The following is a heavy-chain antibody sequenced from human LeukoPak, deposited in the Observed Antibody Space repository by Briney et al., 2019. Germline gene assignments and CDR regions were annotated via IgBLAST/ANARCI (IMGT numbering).Heavy chain of an antibody. CDR1: GYTFTSYG. CDR2: SSAYNGNT. D-gene: IGHD3-9*01. Sequence: ASVEVSCKASGYTFTSYGISWVRQAPGQGLEWMGWSSAYNGNTNYAQKLQGRVTMTTDTSTSTAYMELRSLRSDDTAVYYCARGILTGYYNPQNWFDPWGQGTLVTVSS. J-gene: IGHJ5*02. CDR3: ARGILTGYYNPQNWFDP. V-gene: IGHV1-18*01.